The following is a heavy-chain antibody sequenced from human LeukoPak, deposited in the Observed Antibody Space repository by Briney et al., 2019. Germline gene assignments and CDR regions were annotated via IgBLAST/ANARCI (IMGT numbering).Heavy chain of an antibody. CDR3: AREAAAGTSGAFDI. Sequence: PSETLSLTCTVSGGSISSGSYYWSWIRQPAGKGLEWIGSIYYSGSTYYNPSLKSRFTISVDGSKNQFSLKLSSVTAADTAVYYCAREAAAGTSGAFDIWGQGTMVTVSS. V-gene: IGHV4-39*07. J-gene: IGHJ3*02. CDR1: GGSISSGSYY. CDR2: IYYSGST. D-gene: IGHD6-13*01.